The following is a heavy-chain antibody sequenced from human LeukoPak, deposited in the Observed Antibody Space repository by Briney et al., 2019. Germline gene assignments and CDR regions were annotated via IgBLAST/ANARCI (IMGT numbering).Heavy chain of an antibody. J-gene: IGHJ4*02. CDR2: IKQDGSEK. CDR1: GFTFSSYW. Sequence: GGSLRLSCAASGFTFSSYWMHWVRQAPGKGLEWVANIKQDGSEKYYVDSVKGRFTISRDNAKNSLYLQMNSLRAEDTAVYYCARDLGYYDFWSGYYTEGYWGQGTLVTVSS. V-gene: IGHV3-7*01. CDR3: ARDLGYYDFWSGYYTEGY. D-gene: IGHD3-3*01.